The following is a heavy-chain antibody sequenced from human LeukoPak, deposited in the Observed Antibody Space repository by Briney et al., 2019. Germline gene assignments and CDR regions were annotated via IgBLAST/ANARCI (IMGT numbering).Heavy chain of an antibody. CDR2: ISSDGGST. V-gene: IGHV3-64*01. CDR3: ARVKFRTDRRGAFYI. Sequence: GGSLRLSCAASGFIFSSHAMHWVRQAPGKGMEYVSAISSDGGSTYYGNSVKGRFTISRDNSKNTLYLQMGSLRAEDMAVYYCARVKFRTDRRGAFYIWGPGKKGTGS. J-gene: IGHJ3*02. CDR1: GFIFSSHA. D-gene: IGHD3-10*01.